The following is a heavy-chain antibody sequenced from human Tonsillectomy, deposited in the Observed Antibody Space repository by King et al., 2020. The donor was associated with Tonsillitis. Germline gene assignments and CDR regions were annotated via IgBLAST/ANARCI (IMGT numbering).Heavy chain of an antibody. CDR2: INPNSGGT. J-gene: IGHJ4*02. CDR3: ARDRSIAVASDY. D-gene: IGHD6-19*01. V-gene: IGHV1-2*02. CDR1: GYTFTGYY. Sequence: VQLVESGAEVKKPGASVKVSCKASGYTFTGYYMHWVRQAPGQGLEWMGWINPNSGGTNHAQKFQGRVTMTRDTSISTAYMELSRLRSDDTAVYYCARDRSIAVASDYWGQGTLVTVSS.